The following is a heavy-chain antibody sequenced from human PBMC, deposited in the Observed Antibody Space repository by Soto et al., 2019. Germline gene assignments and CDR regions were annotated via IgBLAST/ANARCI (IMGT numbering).Heavy chain of an antibody. V-gene: IGHV3-15*01. CDR2: IKSKTDGGTT. CDR3: TTWTLYSYGSDY. CDR1: RFTFINTW. D-gene: IGHD5-18*01. Sequence: GGSLRLSCAASRFTFINTWMSWVRQAPGKGLEWVGHIKSKTDGGTTDYAAPVKGRFIISRDDSKNTLYLQMNSLKTEDKAVYYCTTWTLYSYGSDYWGQGTLVTVS. J-gene: IGHJ4*02.